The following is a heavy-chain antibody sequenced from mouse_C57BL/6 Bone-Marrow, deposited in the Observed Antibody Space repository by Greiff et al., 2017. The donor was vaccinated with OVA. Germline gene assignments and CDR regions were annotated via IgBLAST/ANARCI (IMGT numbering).Heavy chain of an antibody. V-gene: IGHV1-53*01. D-gene: IGHD2-5*01. J-gene: IGHJ3*01. CDR3: ARSYYSNPAWFAY. Sequence: QVQLQQPGTDLVKPGASVKLSCKASGYTFTSYWMHWVKQRPGQGLEWIGNINPSNGGTNYNEKFKSKATLTVDTSSSTAYMQLSSLTSEDSAVYYCARSYYSNPAWFAYWGQGTLGTVSA. CDR1: GYTFTSYW. CDR2: INPSNGGT.